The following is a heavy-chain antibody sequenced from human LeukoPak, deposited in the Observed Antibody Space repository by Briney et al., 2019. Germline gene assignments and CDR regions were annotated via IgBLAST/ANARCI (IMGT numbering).Heavy chain of an antibody. Sequence: GASVKVSCKASGYTFTSYDINWVRQATGQGLEWMGWMNPNSGNTGYAQKFQGRVTMTRNTSISTAYMELSSLRSEDTAVYYCARAHILTGKSRRGYYYGMDVWGQGTTVTVSS. CDR1: GYTFTSYD. CDR2: MNPNSGNT. D-gene: IGHD3-9*01. J-gene: IGHJ6*02. V-gene: IGHV1-8*01. CDR3: ARAHILTGKSRRGYYYGMDV.